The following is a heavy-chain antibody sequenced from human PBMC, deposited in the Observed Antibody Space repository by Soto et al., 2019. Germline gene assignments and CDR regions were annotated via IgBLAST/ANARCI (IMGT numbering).Heavy chain of an antibody. D-gene: IGHD3-16*01. Sequence: GGSLRLSCAASGFTFSGYSMHWVRQAPGKGLEWVSLFSWDGSSAYYGESVKGRFTTTRDNSKNSLYLQVNSLRPDDTAVYYCAKAVGGYYYGLDVWGQGTTVTVSS. CDR3: AKAVGGYYYGLDV. V-gene: IGHV3-43*01. CDR1: GFTFSGYS. J-gene: IGHJ6*02. CDR2: FSWDGSSA.